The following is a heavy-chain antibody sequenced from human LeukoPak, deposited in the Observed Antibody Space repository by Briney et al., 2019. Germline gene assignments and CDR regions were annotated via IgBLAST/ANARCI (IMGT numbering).Heavy chain of an antibody. D-gene: IGHD4-17*01. V-gene: IGHV3-21*01. CDR2: ISSGSSAI. CDR1: GFTFTTYS. J-gene: IGHJ4*02. CDR3: ARGHTAVTRHFDF. Sequence: GGSLRLSCEASGFTFTTYSMTWVRQAPGKGLEWVSIISSGSSAIFSADALKGRFTISRDDAKNLLYLDMNSVRAEDTAVYYCARGHTAVTRHFDFWGQGTLVTVSS.